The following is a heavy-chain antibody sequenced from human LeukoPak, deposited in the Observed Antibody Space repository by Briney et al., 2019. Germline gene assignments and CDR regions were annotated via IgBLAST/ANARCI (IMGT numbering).Heavy chain of an antibody. D-gene: IGHD2-2*01. CDR3: ARDGCSTTSCYAD. Sequence: GGSLILSCAASGFTVSNNYMSWVRQAPGKGLEWVSVIYSGGTTYYTDSVKGRFTISRDKFKNTLYLQMNSLRAEDTAVYYCARDGCSTTSCYADWGQGTLVTVSS. CDR2: IYSGGTT. V-gene: IGHV3-53*01. J-gene: IGHJ4*02. CDR1: GFTVSNNY.